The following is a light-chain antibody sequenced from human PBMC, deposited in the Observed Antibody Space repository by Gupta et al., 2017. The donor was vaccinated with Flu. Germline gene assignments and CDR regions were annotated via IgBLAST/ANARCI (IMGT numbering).Light chain of an antibody. V-gene: IGLV1-47*01. CDR3: AAWDDSRSGGV. CDR2: RNN. CDR1: SSNIGSNY. J-gene: IGLJ3*02. Sequence: QSVLTQPPSASGTPGQRVTISCSGSSSNIGSNYVYWYQQRPETAPKLLIYRNNQRPSGVPARFSGSKSGTSASLAISGLRAEDEADYYCAAWDDSRSGGVFGGGTKLTVL.